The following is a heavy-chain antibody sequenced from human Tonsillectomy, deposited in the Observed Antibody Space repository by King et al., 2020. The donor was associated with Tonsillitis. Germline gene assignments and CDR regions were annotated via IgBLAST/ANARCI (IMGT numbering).Heavy chain of an antibody. J-gene: IGHJ4*02. CDR1: EFTFSSYG. CDR3: VKDRHRYCSGGSCYSGVSDY. D-gene: IGHD2-15*01. CDR2: ISYDGSNK. V-gene: IGHV3-30*18. Sequence: QVQLVESGGGVVQPGRSLRLSCAASEFTFSSYGMHWVRQAPGKGLEWVAVISYDGSNKYYGDSVKGRFTISRDNSKNTLYLQMNSLRAEDTAVYYCVKDRHRYCSGGSCYSGVSDYWGQGTLVTVSS.